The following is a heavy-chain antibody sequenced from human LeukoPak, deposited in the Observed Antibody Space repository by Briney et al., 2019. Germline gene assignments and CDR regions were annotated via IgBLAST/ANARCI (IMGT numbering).Heavy chain of an antibody. CDR1: GYTFTSYY. Sequence: ASVKVSCKASGYTFTSYYMHWVRQAPGQGLEWMGRINPNSGGTNYAQKFQGRVTMTRDTSISTAYMELSRLRSDDTAVYYCARHRAYCSGGSCYSSFDIWGQGTMVTVSS. J-gene: IGHJ3*02. CDR3: ARHRAYCSGGSCYSSFDI. D-gene: IGHD2-15*01. V-gene: IGHV1-2*06. CDR2: INPNSGGT.